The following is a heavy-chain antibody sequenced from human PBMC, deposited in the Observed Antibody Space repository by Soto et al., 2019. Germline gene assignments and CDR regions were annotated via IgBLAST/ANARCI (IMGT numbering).Heavy chain of an antibody. CDR2: IYYSGST. D-gene: IGHD3-22*01. V-gene: IGHV4-31*03. J-gene: IGHJ5*02. CDR3: ARARDYYDSSGYSGPPNWFDP. CDR1: GGSISSGGYY. Sequence: SETLSLTCTVSGGSISSGGYYWSWIRQHPGKGMEWIGYIYYSGSTYYNPSLKSRVTISVDTSKNQFSLKLSSVTAADTAVYYCARARDYYDSSGYSGPPNWFDPWGQGTLVTVSS.